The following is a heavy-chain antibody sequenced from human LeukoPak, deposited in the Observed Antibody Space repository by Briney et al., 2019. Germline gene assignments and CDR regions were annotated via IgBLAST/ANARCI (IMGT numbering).Heavy chain of an antibody. CDR2: IYYSGST. D-gene: IGHD1-26*01. CDR1: GGSISSHY. J-gene: IGHJ4*02. Sequence: SETLSLTCTVSGGSISSHYWSWIRQPPGKGLEWIGYIYYSGSTNYNPSLKSRVTISVDTSKNQFSLKLSSVTAADTAVYYCASLSGSYFRYWGQGTLVTVSS. CDR3: ASLSGSYFRY. V-gene: IGHV4-59*08.